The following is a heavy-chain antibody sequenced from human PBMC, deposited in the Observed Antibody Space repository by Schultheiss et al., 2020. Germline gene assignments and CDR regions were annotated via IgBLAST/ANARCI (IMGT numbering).Heavy chain of an antibody. V-gene: IGHV4-34*01. J-gene: IGHJ6*02. Sequence: SQTLSLTCAVYGGSFSGYYWSWIRQPPGKGLEWIGEINHSGSTNYNPSLKSRVTISVDTSKNQFSLKLSSVTAADTAVYYCARGLLTGYYDFWSGPLYYYYGMDVWGQGTTVTVSS. D-gene: IGHD3-3*01. CDR1: GGSFSGYY. CDR2: INHSGST. CDR3: ARGLLTGYYDFWSGPLYYYYGMDV.